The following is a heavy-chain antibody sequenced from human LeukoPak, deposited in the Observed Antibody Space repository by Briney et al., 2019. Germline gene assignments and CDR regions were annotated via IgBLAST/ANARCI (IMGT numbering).Heavy chain of an antibody. D-gene: IGHD2-21*02. V-gene: IGHV4-39*01. CDR2: IYYSGST. J-gene: IGHJ6*02. Sequence: SETLSLTCTVSGVSISSSSYYWRWLRQPPGKGLEWIGSIYYSGSTYYNPSLKSRFTISVDTSKNQFSLKLSSVTAADTAVYYCARHQTDCGGDCYSFYYYYYGMDVWGQGTTVTVSS. CDR3: ARHQTDCGGDCYSFYYYYYGMDV. CDR1: GVSISSSSYY.